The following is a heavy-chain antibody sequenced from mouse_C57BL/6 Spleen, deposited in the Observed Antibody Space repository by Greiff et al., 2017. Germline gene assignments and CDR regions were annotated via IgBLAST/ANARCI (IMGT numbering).Heavy chain of an antibody. V-gene: IGHV1-80*01. CDR3: ARSSYDYDGGFFAY. D-gene: IGHD2-4*01. CDR2: IYPGDGDT. J-gene: IGHJ3*01. Sequence: VQLQQSGAELVKPGASVKISCKASGYAFSSYWMNWVKHRPGKGLEWIGQIYPGDGDTNYNGKFKGKATLTADKSSSTAYMQLSSLTSEDSAVYFCARSSYDYDGGFFAYWGQGTLVTVSA. CDR1: GYAFSSYW.